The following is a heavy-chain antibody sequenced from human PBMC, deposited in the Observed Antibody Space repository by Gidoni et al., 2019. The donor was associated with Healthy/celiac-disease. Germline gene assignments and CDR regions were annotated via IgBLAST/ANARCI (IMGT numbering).Heavy chain of an antibody. V-gene: IGHV4-59*01. D-gene: IGHD6-19*01. CDR1: GGSILRYY. J-gene: IGHJ6*03. Sequence: QVQLQESGPGLVKPSATLSLTCTVSGGSILRYYWSWIRQPPWKGLEWIGYIYYSGSTNYNPSLKSRVTISVDTSKNQFSLKLSSVTAADTAVYYCARGHVAATPYYDYMDVWGKGTTVTVS. CDR2: IYYSGST. CDR3: ARGHVAATPYYDYMDV.